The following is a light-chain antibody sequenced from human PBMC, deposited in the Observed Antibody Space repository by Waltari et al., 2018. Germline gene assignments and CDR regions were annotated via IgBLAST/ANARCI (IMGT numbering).Light chain of an antibody. CDR2: TAS. Sequence: DIQMTQSPSTLSASIGDRVTITCRASRSITTWLAWYQQKPGKAPKLLIHTASRLESGVPSRFSCSGSGTDFTLTISSLQPDDFATYYCQQYASYWYTFGQGTKL. CDR3: QQYASYWYT. CDR1: RSITTW. V-gene: IGKV1-5*03. J-gene: IGKJ2*01.